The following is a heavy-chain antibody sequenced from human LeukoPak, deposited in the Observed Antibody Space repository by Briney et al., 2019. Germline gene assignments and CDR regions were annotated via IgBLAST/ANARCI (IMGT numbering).Heavy chain of an antibody. V-gene: IGHV3-23*01. CDR2: ISNSGGST. D-gene: IGHD3-10*01. CDR1: GFTFSSYA. J-gene: IGHJ4*02. CDR3: AKRASGSGTSLYYFDY. Sequence: GGSLRLSCAASGFTFSSYAMSWVRQAPGKGLEWVSVISNSGGSTFYADSVKGRFTISRNNSKNTLYLQMNSLRAEDTAVYYCAKRASGSGTSLYYFDYWGQGTLVTVSS.